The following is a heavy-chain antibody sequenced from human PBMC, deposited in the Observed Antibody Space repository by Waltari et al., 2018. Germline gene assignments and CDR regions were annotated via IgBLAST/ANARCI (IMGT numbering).Heavy chain of an antibody. D-gene: IGHD4-4*01. CDR3: ARDLLTPSVSYFGMDL. CDR2: IDNDGRTA. Sequence: EVQVVESGGGLVQPGGSLRLSCEASGFTFSSYWMHWVRQAPGKGLVWVQRIDNDGRTAKYADSVRGRFTVSRDNARNTLYLQMNSLRAEDTAVYYCARDLLTPSVSYFGMDLWGQGTTVTVSS. J-gene: IGHJ6*02. CDR1: GFTFSSYW. V-gene: IGHV3-74*01.